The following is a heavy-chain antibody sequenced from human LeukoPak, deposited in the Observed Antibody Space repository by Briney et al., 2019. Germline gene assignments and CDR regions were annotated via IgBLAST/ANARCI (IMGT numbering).Heavy chain of an antibody. D-gene: IGHD5-12*01. J-gene: IGHJ4*02. CDR2: ISSNSRTT. CDR3: ARDVRWLRFVFDS. V-gene: IGHV3-48*02. Sequence: GRSLRLSCAASGFTLSSYSMNWVRQAPGKGLEWVSYISSNSRTTYYADSVKGRFTISRDNAKDSVFLQMNSLRDEDTDVYYCARDVRWLRFVFDSWGQGTLVTVSS. CDR1: GFTLSSYS.